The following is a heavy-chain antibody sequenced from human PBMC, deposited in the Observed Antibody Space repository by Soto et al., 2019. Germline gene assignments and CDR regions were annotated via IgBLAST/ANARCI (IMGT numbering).Heavy chain of an antibody. J-gene: IGHJ4*02. D-gene: IGHD4-17*01. Sequence: QVQLQESGPGLVKPSQTLSLTCTVSGGSISSGDYYWSWIRQPPGKGLEWIGYIYYSGSTYYNPSLKGRVTMSVDTSKNQFSLKLSSVTAADTAVYYCARGLSVTVTTPSYSFDYWGQGTLVTVSS. V-gene: IGHV4-30-4*01. CDR3: ARGLSVTVTTPSYSFDY. CDR2: IYYSGST. CDR1: GGSISSGDYY.